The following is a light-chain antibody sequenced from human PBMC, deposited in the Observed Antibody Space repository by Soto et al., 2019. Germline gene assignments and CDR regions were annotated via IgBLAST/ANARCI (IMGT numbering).Light chain of an antibody. CDR2: GAS. CDR1: QSINSC. V-gene: IGKV1-5*01. Sequence: DIQMTQSPSTLSASVGDRVTITCRASQSINSCLAWYQQKPGKAPKLLIYGASSLESGVPSKFSGSGSVTEFTLTIDSLQPDDFATYYCQQYSSSSPTFGQGTKLEIK. CDR3: QQYSSSSPT. J-gene: IGKJ2*01.